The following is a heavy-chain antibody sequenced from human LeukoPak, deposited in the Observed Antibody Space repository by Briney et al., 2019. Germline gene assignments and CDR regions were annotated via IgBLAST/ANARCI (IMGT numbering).Heavy chain of an antibody. V-gene: IGHV4-34*01. Sequence: SETLSLTCAVYGGSFSGYYWSWIRQPPGKGLEWIGEINHSGSTNYNPSLKSRVTISVDTSKNQFSLRLSSVTAADTAVYYCARGAVAPFDYWGQGTLVTVSS. CDR1: GGSFSGYY. J-gene: IGHJ4*02. CDR3: ARGAVAPFDY. CDR2: INHSGST. D-gene: IGHD6-19*01.